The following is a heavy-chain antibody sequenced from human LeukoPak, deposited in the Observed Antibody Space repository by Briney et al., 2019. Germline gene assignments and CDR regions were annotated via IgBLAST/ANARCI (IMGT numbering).Heavy chain of an antibody. D-gene: IGHD3-22*01. V-gene: IGHV3-23*01. CDR3: AKLHYYYDSSGYYYEGLDYFDY. CDR1: GFTFSSYA. CDR2: ISGSGGST. Sequence: GGSLRLSCAASGFTFSSYAMSWVRQAPGKGLEWVSAISGSGGSTYYADSVKGRFTISRDNSKNTLYLQMSSLRAEDTAVYYCAKLHYYYDSSGYYYEGLDYFDYWGQGTLVTVSS. J-gene: IGHJ4*02.